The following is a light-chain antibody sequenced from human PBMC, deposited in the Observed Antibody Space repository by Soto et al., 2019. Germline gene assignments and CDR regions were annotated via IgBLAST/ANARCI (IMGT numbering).Light chain of an antibody. CDR2: GAS. J-gene: IGKJ1*01. V-gene: IGKV3-20*01. Sequence: EIVLTQSPGTLSLSPGERAALSCRASQSVNNDYLAWYHQKPGRAPRLVIYGASKRATRIPDRFSGSGSGTDFTLTISRLEPEDFAVYYCQQYGSSPWTFGQGTNVEIK. CDR1: QSVNNDY. CDR3: QQYGSSPWT.